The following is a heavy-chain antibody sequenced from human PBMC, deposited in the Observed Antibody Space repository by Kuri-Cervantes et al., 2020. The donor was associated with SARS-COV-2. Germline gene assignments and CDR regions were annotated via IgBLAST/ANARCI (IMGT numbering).Heavy chain of an antibody. CDR2: INPNSGGT. CDR3: ARDSRWLREFDY. Sequence: ASVKVSCKASGYTFTGYYMHWVRQAPGQGLEWMGWINPNSGGTDYAQKFQGRVTMTRDTSISTAYMELSRLRSDDTAVYYCARDSRWLREFDYWGQGTLVTVSS. V-gene: IGHV1-2*02. J-gene: IGHJ4*02. D-gene: IGHD5-12*01. CDR1: GYTFTGYY.